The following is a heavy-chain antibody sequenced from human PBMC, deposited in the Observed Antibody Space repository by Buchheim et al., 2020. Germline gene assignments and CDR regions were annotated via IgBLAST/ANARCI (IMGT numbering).Heavy chain of an antibody. D-gene: IGHD5-24*01. CDR1: GFTFSSYG. V-gene: IGHV3-30*18. J-gene: IGHJ6*02. CDR2: ISYDGSNK. Sequence: QVQLVESGGGVVQPGRSLRLSCAASGFTFSSYGMHWVRQAPGKGLEWVAVISYDGSNKYYADSVKGRFTISRDNSKHTLYLQMNSLRAEDTAVYYCAKDQMSGGTYYYYGMDVWGQGTT. CDR3: AKDQMSGGTYYYYGMDV.